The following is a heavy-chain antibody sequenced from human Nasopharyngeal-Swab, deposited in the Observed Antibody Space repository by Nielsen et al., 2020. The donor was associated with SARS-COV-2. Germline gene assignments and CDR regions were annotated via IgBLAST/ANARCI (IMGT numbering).Heavy chain of an antibody. V-gene: IGHV2-5*02. CDR1: GLSLSTSGVG. J-gene: IGHJ5*02. CDR3: AHSRGITIFGVVIEDWFDP. CDR2: IYWDDDK. D-gene: IGHD3-3*01. Sequence: SGPTLVKPTQTLTLTCTFSGLSLSTSGVGVGWIRQPPGKALEWLALIYWDDDKRYSPSLKSRLTITKDTSKNQVVLTMTNMDPVDTATYYCAHSRGITIFGVVIEDWFDPWGQGTLVTVSS.